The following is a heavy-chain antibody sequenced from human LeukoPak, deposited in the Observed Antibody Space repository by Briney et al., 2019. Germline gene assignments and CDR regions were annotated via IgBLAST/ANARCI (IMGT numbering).Heavy chain of an antibody. CDR3: ARGDYYGSGSLDY. J-gene: IGHJ4*02. D-gene: IGHD3-10*01. CDR1: GGTFSSYA. Sequence: SVKVSCKASGGTFSSYAISWVRQAPGQGLEWMGRIIPILGIANYAQKFQGRVTITADKSTSTAYMELSSLRSEDTAVYYCARGDYYGSGSLDYWGQGTLVTVSS. CDR2: IIPILGIA. V-gene: IGHV1-69*04.